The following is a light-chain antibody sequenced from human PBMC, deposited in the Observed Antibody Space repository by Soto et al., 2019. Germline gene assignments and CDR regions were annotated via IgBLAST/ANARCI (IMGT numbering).Light chain of an antibody. J-gene: IGKJ4*01. CDR1: QDISTY. Sequence: DIQMTQSPSSLSASVGDRVTITCQASQDISTYLNWYQQKPGKAPKLLIYDASNLETGVPSRFSGSGSGTDFTVTISSLQPEDIATYYCQQYDNLPRTFGGGTKVEIK. CDR2: DAS. V-gene: IGKV1-33*01. CDR3: QQYDNLPRT.